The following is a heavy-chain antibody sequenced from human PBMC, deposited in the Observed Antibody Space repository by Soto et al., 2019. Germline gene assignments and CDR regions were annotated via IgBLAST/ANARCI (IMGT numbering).Heavy chain of an antibody. CDR2: IIPILGIA. Sequence: QVQLVQSGAEVKKPGSSVKVSCKASGGTFGSYTISWVRQAPGQGLEWMGRIIPILGIANYAQKFQGRVTITADKSTSTAYMELSSLRSEDTAVYYCASLYYYDSSGYSTINYYYYGMDVWGQGTTVTVSS. CDR1: GGTFGSYT. CDR3: ASLYYYDSSGYSTINYYYYGMDV. D-gene: IGHD3-22*01. J-gene: IGHJ6*02. V-gene: IGHV1-69*02.